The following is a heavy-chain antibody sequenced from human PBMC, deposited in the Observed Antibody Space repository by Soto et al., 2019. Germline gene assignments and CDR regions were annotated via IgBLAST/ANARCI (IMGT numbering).Heavy chain of an antibody. CDR1: GFTFSSYA. J-gene: IGHJ4*02. CDR2: ISGSGGST. Sequence: EVQLLESGGGLVQPGGSLRLSCAASGFTFSSYAMSWVRQAPGKGLEWVSAISGSGGSTYYADSVKGRFTISRDNSKNTVYLQMNSLRAEDTAVYYCAKDPIVVVTMLLIHWGQGTLVTVSS. D-gene: IGHD2-21*02. V-gene: IGHV3-23*01. CDR3: AKDPIVVVTMLLIH.